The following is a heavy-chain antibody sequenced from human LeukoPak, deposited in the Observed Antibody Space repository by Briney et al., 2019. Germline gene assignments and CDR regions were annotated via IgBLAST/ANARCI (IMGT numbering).Heavy chain of an antibody. Sequence: GGSLRLSCAASGLSFTSAWMHWVRQAPGKGLGWVGRIRSKTDGGTTDYAAPVKGRFTISRDDSQNTLYLQMDSLKTEDTAVYYCSTYNMNNGWYWGQGTLATVSS. CDR3: STYNMNNGWY. CDR2: IRSKTDGGTT. D-gene: IGHD1/OR15-1a*01. V-gene: IGHV3-15*01. CDR1: GLSFTSAW. J-gene: IGHJ4*02.